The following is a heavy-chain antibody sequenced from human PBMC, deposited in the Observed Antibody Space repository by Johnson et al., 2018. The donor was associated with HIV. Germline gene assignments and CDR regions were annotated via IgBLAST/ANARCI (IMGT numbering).Heavy chain of an antibody. CDR1: GISVIKNY. CDR2: IYSGDNT. V-gene: IGHV3-66*02. J-gene: IGHJ3*02. CDR3: ARVSLAYSYGYDAFDI. Sequence: VQLVESGGGLVQPGGSLRLSCEASGISVIKNYMSWVRQAPGKGLEWVSLIYSGDNTKYADSVKGRFIIFRDNSKNTLFLQMNSLRPKDTAVYFCARVSLAYSYGYDAFDIWGRGTMVTVSS. D-gene: IGHD5-18*01.